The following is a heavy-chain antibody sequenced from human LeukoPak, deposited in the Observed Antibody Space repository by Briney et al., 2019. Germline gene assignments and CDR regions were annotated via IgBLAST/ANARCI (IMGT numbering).Heavy chain of an antibody. Sequence: SETLSLTCTVPGGSISSSSYYWGWIRQPPGKGLEWIGSIYYSGSTYYNPSLKSRVTISVDTSKNQFSLKLSSVTAADTAVYYCARAYCTNGVCYFDYRGQGTLVTVSS. CDR1: GGSISSSSYY. CDR2: IYYSGST. V-gene: IGHV4-39*07. CDR3: ARAYCTNGVCYFDY. D-gene: IGHD2-8*01. J-gene: IGHJ4*02.